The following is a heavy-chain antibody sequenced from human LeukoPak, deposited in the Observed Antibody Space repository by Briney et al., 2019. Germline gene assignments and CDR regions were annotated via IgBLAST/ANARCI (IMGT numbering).Heavy chain of an antibody. CDR2: ISYDGSNK. J-gene: IGHJ4*02. V-gene: IGHV3-30*04. Sequence: GGSLRLSCAASGFTFSSYAMHWVRQAPGKGLEWVAVISYDGSNKYYADSVKGRFTISRDNSKNTLYLQMNSLRAEDTAVYYCARGRVEMATITGHFDYWGQGTQVTVSS. CDR1: GFTFSSYA. D-gene: IGHD5-24*01. CDR3: ARGRVEMATITGHFDY.